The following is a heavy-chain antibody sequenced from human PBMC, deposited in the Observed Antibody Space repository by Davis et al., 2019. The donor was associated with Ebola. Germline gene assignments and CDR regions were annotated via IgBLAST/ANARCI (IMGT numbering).Heavy chain of an antibody. Sequence: ASVQVSCKASGYTFTSSDTNWVRQATGQGLEWLGWMNPNSGNTGYAQKFQGRVTMTRNTSTSTVYMELSSLRSEDTAVYYCATGARSVLRYFDWLPIFDYWGQGTLVTVSS. D-gene: IGHD3-9*01. CDR2: MNPNSGNT. J-gene: IGHJ4*02. V-gene: IGHV1-8*01. CDR1: GYTFTSSD. CDR3: ATGARSVLRYFDWLPIFDY.